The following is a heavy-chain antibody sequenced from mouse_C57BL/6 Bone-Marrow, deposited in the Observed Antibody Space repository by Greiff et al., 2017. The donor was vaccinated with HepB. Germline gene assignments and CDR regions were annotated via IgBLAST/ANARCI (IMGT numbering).Heavy chain of an antibody. CDR1: GFTFSSYA. Sequence: EVHLVESGEGLVKPGGSLKLSCAASGFTFSSYAMSWVRQTPEKRLEWVAHISSGGDYTYYADTVKGRITISKDKARNTLYLQMSSLKSEDTAMYCCTRGYYLAWFAYWGRGTVVTVSA. J-gene: IGHJ3*01. D-gene: IGHD1-1*01. CDR3: TRGYYLAWFAY. CDR2: ISSGGDYT. V-gene: IGHV5-9-1*02.